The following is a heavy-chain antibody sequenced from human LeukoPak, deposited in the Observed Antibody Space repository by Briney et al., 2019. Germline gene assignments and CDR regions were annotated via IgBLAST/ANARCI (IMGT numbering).Heavy chain of an antibody. CDR1: GFTFSSYE. CDR2: ISSSGSTI. CDR3: AREQYYYDSSGCVDY. J-gene: IGHJ4*02. D-gene: IGHD3-22*01. V-gene: IGHV3-48*03. Sequence: GGSLRLSCAASGFTFSSYEMNWVRQAPGKGLERVSYISSSGSTIYYADSVKGRFTISRDNAKNSLYLQMNSLRAEDTAVYYCAREQYYYDSSGCVDYWGQGTLVTVSS.